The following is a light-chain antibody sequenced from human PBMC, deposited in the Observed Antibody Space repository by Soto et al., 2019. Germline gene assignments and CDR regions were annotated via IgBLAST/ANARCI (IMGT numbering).Light chain of an antibody. Sequence: EVVMTQSPATLSVSPGDKATLSCRASQSVSSHLAWYQQKPGQAPRLLIYGASTRPSGVQARFSGSGSGTEVSLSISSPQSEDFAIYYCQQYDDWRLLSFGGGTKVEI. J-gene: IGKJ4*01. CDR3: QQYDDWRLLS. CDR1: QSVSSH. V-gene: IGKV3-15*01. CDR2: GAS.